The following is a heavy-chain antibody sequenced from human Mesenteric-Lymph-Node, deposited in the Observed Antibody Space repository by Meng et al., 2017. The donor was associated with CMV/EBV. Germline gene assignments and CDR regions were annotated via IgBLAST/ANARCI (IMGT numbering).Heavy chain of an antibody. Sequence: GEALKTPWAASGFTFSDYSLNWVRQAPGKGLEWVSYISSGSTYTYYADSVKGRFTISRDNSKNTLYLQMNTLRTEDTAVYYCVRDRRRWASNSWYHDFWGQGTLVTVSS. CDR1: GFTFSDYS. V-gene: IGHV3-21*01. J-gene: IGHJ4*02. CDR3: VRDRRRWASNSWYHDF. D-gene: IGHD6-13*01. CDR2: ISSGSTYT.